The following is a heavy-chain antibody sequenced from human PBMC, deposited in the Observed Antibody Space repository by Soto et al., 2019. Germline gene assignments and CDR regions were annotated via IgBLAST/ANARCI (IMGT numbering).Heavy chain of an antibody. V-gene: IGHV4-30-4*01. J-gene: IGHJ4*02. CDR3: ARAFDDSSGYYGGLGY. Sequence: QVQLQESGPGLVKPSQTLSLTSTVSGGSISSGDYYWSWIRQPPGKGLEWIGYIYYSGSTYYNPSLKNRITISVDTPKNQLALKLSSVTAADTAVYYCARAFDDSSGYYGGLGYWGQGTLVTVSS. D-gene: IGHD3-22*01. CDR1: GGSISSGDYY. CDR2: IYYSGST.